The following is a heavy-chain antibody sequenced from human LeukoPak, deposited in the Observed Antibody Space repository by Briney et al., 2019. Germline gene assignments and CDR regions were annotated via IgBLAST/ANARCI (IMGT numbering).Heavy chain of an antibody. V-gene: IGHV1-46*01. Sequence: GASVKVSCKASGYTFTSYYMHWVRQAPGQGLEWMGIINPSGGSTSYAQKFQGRVTMTRDTSTSTVYMELSSLRSEDTAVYYCARDGLDYGDYVYYFDYWGQGTLVTVSS. CDR3: ARDGLDYGDYVYYFDY. CDR2: INPSGGST. J-gene: IGHJ4*02. CDR1: GYTFTSYY. D-gene: IGHD4-17*01.